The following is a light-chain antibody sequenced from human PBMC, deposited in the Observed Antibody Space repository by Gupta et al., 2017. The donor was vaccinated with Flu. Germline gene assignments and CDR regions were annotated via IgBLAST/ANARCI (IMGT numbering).Light chain of an antibody. CDR2: GGS. Sequence: GTLSLSPGERATLSCMVSESVHRSSLAWYQQKPGRAPGLLIHGGSSTATGIPDRFSGSGSETDFTLTIRILEPEDSAVYYCQQYGRSPLTFGGGTKVEIK. CDR1: ESVHRSS. CDR3: QQYGRSPLT. V-gene: IGKV3-20*01. J-gene: IGKJ4*01.